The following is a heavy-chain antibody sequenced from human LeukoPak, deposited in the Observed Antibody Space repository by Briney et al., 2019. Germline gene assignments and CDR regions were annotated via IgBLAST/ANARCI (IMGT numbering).Heavy chain of an antibody. CDR3: ARVGTIAAAGFY. CDR1: GFTFSDYY. D-gene: IGHD6-13*01. Sequence: GGPLRLSCAASGFTFSDYYMSWIRQAPGKGLEWVSVIYSGGSTYYADSVKGRFTISRDNSKNTLYLQMNSLRAEDTAVYYCARVGTIAAAGFYWGQGTLVTVSS. J-gene: IGHJ4*02. CDR2: IYSGGST. V-gene: IGHV3-53*01.